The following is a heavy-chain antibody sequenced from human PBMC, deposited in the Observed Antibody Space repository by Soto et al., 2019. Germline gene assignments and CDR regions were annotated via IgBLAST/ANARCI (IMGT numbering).Heavy chain of an antibody. V-gene: IGHV3-74*01. CDR2: IDTDGTIT. CDR3: ARDIGGRSSR. D-gene: IGHD6-6*01. CDR1: GFTFSSFW. Sequence: EVQLVESGGGLVQPGGSLRLSCAASGFTFSSFWMHWVRQAPGKGLVWVSRIDTDGTITNYADSVKGRFTISRDNADNTLYLQMNSLRAEDTAVYYCARDIGGRSSRWGQGILVTVAS. J-gene: IGHJ4*02.